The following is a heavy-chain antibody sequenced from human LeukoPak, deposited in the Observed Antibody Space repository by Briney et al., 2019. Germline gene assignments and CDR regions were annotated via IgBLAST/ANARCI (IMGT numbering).Heavy chain of an antibody. Sequence: SETLSLTCSVSGDSITSSNYYWGLIRQPPGKGLEWIGSIYYTGPTYYNPSLKSRVTISPDTSKNQLSLKVNSVTAADTAVYYCARGWVVEKHAFDIWGQGALVIVSA. D-gene: IGHD2-15*01. CDR2: IYYTGPT. V-gene: IGHV4-39*01. CDR1: GDSITSSNYY. CDR3: ARGWVVEKHAFDI. J-gene: IGHJ3*02.